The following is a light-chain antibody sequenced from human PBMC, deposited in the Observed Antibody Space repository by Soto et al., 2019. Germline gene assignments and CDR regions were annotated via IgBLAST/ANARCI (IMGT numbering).Light chain of an antibody. CDR1: QSVSSNY. CDR3: QHYGSSRWT. V-gene: IGKV3-20*01. J-gene: IGKJ1*01. CDR2: GAS. Sequence: EIVLTQSPGTLSLSPGERATLSCRASQSVSSNYLAWYQQNPGQAPRLLIYGASSRATGIPDRFSGSGSGTDFTLTISRLEPEDFAVYYCQHYGSSRWTFGQGTRVEIK.